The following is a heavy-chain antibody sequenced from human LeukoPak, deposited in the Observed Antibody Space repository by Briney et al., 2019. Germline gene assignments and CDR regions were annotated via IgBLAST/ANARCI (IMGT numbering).Heavy chain of an antibody. CDR1: GFTFSSYS. Sequence: GGSLRLSRAASGFTFSSYSMNCVRQAPGKGLEWISYISGSGSVSYYEDSVKGRFTISRDNAKNSLYLQMNSLRDEDTALYYCARDGGFGFLAAFDIWGQGTMVTVSS. D-gene: IGHD3-10*01. CDR2: ISGSGSVS. V-gene: IGHV3-48*02. J-gene: IGHJ3*02. CDR3: ARDGGFGFLAAFDI.